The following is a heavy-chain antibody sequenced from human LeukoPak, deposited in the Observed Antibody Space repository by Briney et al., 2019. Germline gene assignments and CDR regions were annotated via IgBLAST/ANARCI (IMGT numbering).Heavy chain of an antibody. CDR1: GGSFSGYY. CDR2: INHSGST. J-gene: IGHJ4*02. D-gene: IGHD1-26*01. V-gene: IGHV4-34*01. Sequence: SETLSLTCAVYGGSFSGYYWSWIRQPPGKGLEWIGEINHSGSTNYNPSLKSRVTISVDTSKNQFPLKLSSVTAADTAVYYCARGPYQGSGSYYSPYYFDYWGQGTLVTVSS. CDR3: ARGPYQGSGSYYSPYYFDY.